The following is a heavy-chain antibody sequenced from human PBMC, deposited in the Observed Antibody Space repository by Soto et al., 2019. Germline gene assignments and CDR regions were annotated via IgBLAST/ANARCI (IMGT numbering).Heavy chain of an antibody. CDR3: AGVYYGGNSVNNY. Sequence: PGGSLRLSCAGSGFTFISFAMSWVRQAPGKGLEWVAATSYDGSNKYYADSVKGRFIISRDNSKNTLDLLLNTLRAEDTAVYYCAGVYYGGNSVNNYWGQGTPVTVSS. J-gene: IGHJ4*02. CDR1: GFTFISFA. D-gene: IGHD2-8*01. CDR2: TSYDGSNK. V-gene: IGHV3-30-3*01.